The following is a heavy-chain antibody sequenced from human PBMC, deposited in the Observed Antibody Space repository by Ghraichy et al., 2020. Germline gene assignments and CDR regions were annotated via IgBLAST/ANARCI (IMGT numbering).Heavy chain of an antibody. CDR3: ASQASRYYYYYMDV. V-gene: IGHV4-34*01. CDR1: GGSFSGYY. J-gene: IGHJ6*03. Sequence: LSLTCAVYGGSFSGYYWSWIRQPPGKGLEWIGEINHSGSTNYNPSLKSRVTISVDTSKNQFSLKLSSVTAADTAVYYCASQASRYYYYYMDVWGKGTTVTVSS. D-gene: IGHD5-12*01. CDR2: INHSGST.